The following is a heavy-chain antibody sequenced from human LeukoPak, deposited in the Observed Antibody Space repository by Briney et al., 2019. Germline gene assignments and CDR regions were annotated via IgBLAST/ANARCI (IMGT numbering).Heavy chain of an antibody. CDR1: GYTFTSYY. CDR2: INPSGGST. D-gene: IGHD2-15*01. CDR3: AGSCYSCGMTADY. Sequence: ASVKVSCKASGYTFTSYYMHWVRQAPGQGLEWMGIINPSGGSTSYAQKLQGRVTMTRDTSTSTVYMELSSLRSEDTAVYYCAGSCYSCGMTADYWGQGTLVTVSS. V-gene: IGHV1-46*01. J-gene: IGHJ4*02.